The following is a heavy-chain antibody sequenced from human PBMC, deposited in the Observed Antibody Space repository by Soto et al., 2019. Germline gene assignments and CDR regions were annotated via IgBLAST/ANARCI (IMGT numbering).Heavy chain of an antibody. D-gene: IGHD3-16*01. CDR2: LWFDGSNE. CDR3: ARGWDYYGMDV. V-gene: IGHV3-33*01. CDR1: GFPFSRYD. J-gene: IGHJ6*02. Sequence: GWSLRLSCAASGFPFSRYDMHWVRQAPGKGLEWVAVLWFDGSNEYYADSVQGRFTISRDNSKNTLYLQMDSMTAEDTDAYYCARGWDYYGMDVWAQGTTVPVYS.